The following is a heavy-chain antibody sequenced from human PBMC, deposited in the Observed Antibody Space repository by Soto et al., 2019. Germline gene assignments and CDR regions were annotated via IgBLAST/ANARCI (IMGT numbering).Heavy chain of an antibody. D-gene: IGHD3-10*01. J-gene: IGHJ4*02. Sequence: QVQLQQWGAGLLKPSETLSLTCAVYGGSFSGYYWSWIRQPPGKGLEWIGEINHSGSTNYNPSLKRRGTLSGGTSKNQVSPELRSVAPADTAGYYCATMVRGVPTSSDYWGQGTLVTVSS. CDR1: GGSFSGYY. V-gene: IGHV4-34*01. CDR3: ATMVRGVPTSSDY. CDR2: INHSGST.